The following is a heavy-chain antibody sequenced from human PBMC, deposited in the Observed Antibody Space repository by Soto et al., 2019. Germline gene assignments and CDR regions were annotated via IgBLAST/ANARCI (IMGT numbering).Heavy chain of an antibody. Sequence: ASETLSLTCTVSNDSISTYYWTWIRQPPGKGLEWIGFIYYSGSTNYNPSLQSRVTISVDTSKNQFSLKMNSVTAADTAVYYCARPGRDRGALHYWGQGTLVTVSS. CDR3: ARPGRDRGALHY. J-gene: IGHJ4*02. CDR2: IYYSGST. D-gene: IGHD3-10*01. V-gene: IGHV4-59*08. CDR1: NDSISTYY.